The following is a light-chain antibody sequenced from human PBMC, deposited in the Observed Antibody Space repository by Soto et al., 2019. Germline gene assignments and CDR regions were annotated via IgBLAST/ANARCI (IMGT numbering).Light chain of an antibody. V-gene: IGLV2-23*02. CDR2: EVS. CDR3: CSYAGSSNMV. J-gene: IGLJ2*01. CDR1: SSDVGSFNA. Sequence: QSALTQPASVSGSPGQSITISCTGTSSDVGSFNAVSWYQHHPGKAPKLMIFEVSERPSGVSNRFSGSKSGNTASLTISGLQAEDEADYYCCSYAGSSNMVFGGGTKLTVL.